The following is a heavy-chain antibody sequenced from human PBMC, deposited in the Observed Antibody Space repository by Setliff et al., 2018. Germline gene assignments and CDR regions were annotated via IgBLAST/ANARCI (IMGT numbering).Heavy chain of an antibody. J-gene: IGHJ4*02. CDR2: INPSGGST. Sequence: ASVKVSCKASGYTFTSYYMHWVRQAPGQGLEWMGIINPSGGSTSYAQKFQGRVTMTRDTSTSTVYMELSSLRSEDTAVYYCARLRGIAVPGAPKYYSPGYWGQGTLVTVSS. V-gene: IGHV1-46*01. CDR1: GYTFTSYY. CDR3: ARLRGIAVPGAPKYYSPGY. D-gene: IGHD6-19*01.